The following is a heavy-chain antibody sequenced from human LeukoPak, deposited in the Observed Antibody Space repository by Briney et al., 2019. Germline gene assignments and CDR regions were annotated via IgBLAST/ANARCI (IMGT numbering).Heavy chain of an antibody. Sequence: GGSLRLSRAASGFTFDDYAMHWVRQAPGKGLEWVSGISWNSGSIGYADSVKGRFTISRDNAKNSLYLKMNSLRAEDTALYYCAKDMGYSYGYLGHVFDYWGQGTLVTVSS. D-gene: IGHD5-18*01. CDR3: AKDMGYSYGYLGHVFDY. J-gene: IGHJ4*02. CDR2: ISWNSGSI. V-gene: IGHV3-9*01. CDR1: GFTFDDYA.